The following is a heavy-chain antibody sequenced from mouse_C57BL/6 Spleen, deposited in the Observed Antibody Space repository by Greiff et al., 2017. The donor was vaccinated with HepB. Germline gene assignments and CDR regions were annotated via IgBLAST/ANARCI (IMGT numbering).Heavy chain of an antibody. J-gene: IGHJ2*01. CDR3: ARGVYYGDY. D-gene: IGHD2-1*01. Sequence: VQLQQSGAELVRPGASVKLCCKASGYTFTDYYINWVKQRPGQGLEWIARIYPGSGNTYYNEKFKGKATLTAEKSSSTAYMQLSSLTSEDSAVYFCARGVYYGDYWGQGTTLTVSS. V-gene: IGHV1-76*01. CDR1: GYTFTDYY. CDR2: IYPGSGNT.